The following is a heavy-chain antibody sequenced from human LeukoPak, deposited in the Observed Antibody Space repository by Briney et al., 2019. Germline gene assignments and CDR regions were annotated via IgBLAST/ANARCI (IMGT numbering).Heavy chain of an antibody. V-gene: IGHV4-34*01. J-gene: IGHJ4*02. Sequence: SETLSLTCAVYGGSFSGYYWSWIRQPPGKGLEWIGEINHSGSTNYNPSLKSRVTISVDTSKNQFSLKLSPVTAEDTAVYYCARDLSGIAGYTYGRGIDYWGQGTLVTVSS. D-gene: IGHD5-18*01. CDR2: INHSGST. CDR1: GGSFSGYY. CDR3: ARDLSGIAGYTYGRGIDY.